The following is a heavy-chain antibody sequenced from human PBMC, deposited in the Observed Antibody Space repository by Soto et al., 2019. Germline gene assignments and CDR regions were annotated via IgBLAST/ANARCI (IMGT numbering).Heavy chain of an antibody. CDR2: IKSDGSST. Sequence: GGSLRLSCAASGFTFSSYGMHWVRQAPGKGLVWVSRIKSDGSSTSYADFVKGRFTVSRDNAKNTLYLQMNSLRAEDTAVYYCARGGGPSFYDFWSGYYPADSWGKGTLVTVSS. CDR3: ARGGGPSFYDFWSGYYPADS. D-gene: IGHD3-3*01. J-gene: IGHJ4*02. CDR1: GFTFSSYG. V-gene: IGHV3-74*01.